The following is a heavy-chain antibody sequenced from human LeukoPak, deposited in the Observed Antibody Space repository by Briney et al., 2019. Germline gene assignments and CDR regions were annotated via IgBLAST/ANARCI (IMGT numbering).Heavy chain of an antibody. D-gene: IGHD1-26*01. J-gene: IGHJ1*01. CDR3: ARRSGSYRAGAEYFQH. Sequence: SGTLSLTCAVSGYSISSGYYWGWIRQSPGKGLEWIGSIYHSGSTYYNPSLKSRVTISVDTSKNHFSLRLSSVTAADTAVYYCARRSGSYRAGAEYFQHWGQGTLVTVSS. V-gene: IGHV4-38-2*01. CDR1: GYSISSGYY. CDR2: IYHSGST.